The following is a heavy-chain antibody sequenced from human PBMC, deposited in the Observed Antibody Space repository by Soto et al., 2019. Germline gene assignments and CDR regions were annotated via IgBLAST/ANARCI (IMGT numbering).Heavy chain of an antibody. CDR2: IYPGDSDT. CDR3: ARRSRYAVGVYGMDV. Sequence: GESPKISCKGSGYSLASYWIGWVRQMPGEGLEWMGSIYPGDSDTRYSPSFPGQVTISADKSISTAYLQWSSLKASDTAMYYCARRSRYAVGVYGMDVWGQGTTVTVSS. CDR1: GYSLASYW. D-gene: IGHD2-2*01. J-gene: IGHJ6*02. V-gene: IGHV5-51*01.